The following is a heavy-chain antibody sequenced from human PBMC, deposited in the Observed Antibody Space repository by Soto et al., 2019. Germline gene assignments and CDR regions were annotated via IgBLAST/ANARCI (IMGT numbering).Heavy chain of an antibody. Sequence: PGGSLRLSCAASGFTFSSYEMNWVRQAPGKGLEWVSYISSSGTTVHYADSVKGRFTISRDNAKNSLYLQMNSLRAEDTAIYYCARDESRSYSLDYWGQGTLVTVSS. J-gene: IGHJ4*02. V-gene: IGHV3-48*03. D-gene: IGHD1-26*01. CDR2: ISSSGTTV. CDR1: GFTFSSYE. CDR3: ARDESRSYSLDY.